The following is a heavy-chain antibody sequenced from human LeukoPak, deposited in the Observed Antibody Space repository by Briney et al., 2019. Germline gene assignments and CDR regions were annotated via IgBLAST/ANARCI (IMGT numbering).Heavy chain of an antibody. V-gene: IGHV4-59*11. Sequence: SETLSLTCTVSGGPITSHFWSWIRQPPGEGLEWIGNFYHAGNSNLNPSLKSRVTMSVDTSKNQFSLKLRSMTAADTAVYYCARDGPTSTAPFDYWGQGTLVTVSS. CDR3: ARDGPTSTAPFDY. CDR2: FYHAGNS. J-gene: IGHJ4*02. D-gene: IGHD1-26*01. CDR1: GGPITSHF.